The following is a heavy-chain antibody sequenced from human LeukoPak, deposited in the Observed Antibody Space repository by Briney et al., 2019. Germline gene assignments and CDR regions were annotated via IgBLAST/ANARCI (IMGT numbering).Heavy chain of an antibody. CDR3: ARADTAMVPPYYYYYGMDV. V-gene: IGHV1-69*01. Sequence: SVKVSCKASGGTFSSYAISWVRQAPGQGLEWMGGIIPIFGTANYAQKFQGRVTINADESTSTAYMELSSLRSEDTAVYYCARADTAMVPPYYYYYGMDVWGKGTTVTVSS. D-gene: IGHD5-18*01. CDR2: IIPIFGTA. CDR1: GGTFSSYA. J-gene: IGHJ6*04.